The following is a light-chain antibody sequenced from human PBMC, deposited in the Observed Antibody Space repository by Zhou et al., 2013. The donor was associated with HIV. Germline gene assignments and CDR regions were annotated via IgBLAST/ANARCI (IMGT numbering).Light chain of an antibody. J-gene: IGKJ2*01. CDR1: QGISSY. V-gene: IGKV1-9*01. Sequence: DIQLTQSPSFLSASVGDRVTITCRASQGISSYLAWYQQKPGKAPKLLIYAASTLPSGVPSRFSGSGSGTEFTLTISSLQPEDFATYYCLQHNSFPYTFGQGTKLEIK. CDR2: AAS. CDR3: LQHNSFPYT.